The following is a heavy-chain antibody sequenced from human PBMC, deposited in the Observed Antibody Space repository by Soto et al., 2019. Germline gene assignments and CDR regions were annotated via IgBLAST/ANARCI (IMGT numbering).Heavy chain of an antibody. Sequence: ASVKVSCKASGYTFTGYYMHWVRQAPGQGLEWMGWINPNSGGTNYAQKFQGWVTMTRDTSISTAYMELSRLRSDDTAVYYCAIDPVGSYSGATIYFDYWGQGTLVTVSS. CDR1: GYTFTGYY. J-gene: IGHJ4*02. CDR3: AIDPVGSYSGATIYFDY. V-gene: IGHV1-2*04. D-gene: IGHD1-26*01. CDR2: INPNSGGT.